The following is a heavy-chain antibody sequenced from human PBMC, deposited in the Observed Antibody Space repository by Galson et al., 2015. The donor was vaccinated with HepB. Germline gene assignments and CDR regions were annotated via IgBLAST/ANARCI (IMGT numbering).Heavy chain of an antibody. CDR2: MDPNSGDT. D-gene: IGHD6-19*01. CDR3: ARNPHSSGWFDY. Sequence: SVKVSCKASGYTFTSYGISWVRQAPGQGLEWVGWMDPNSGDTGYAQKFQGRVTMTRDTSISTAYLELSSLRSEDTAVYYCARNPHSSGWFDYWGQGTLVTVSP. CDR1: GYTFTSYG. V-gene: IGHV1-8*02. J-gene: IGHJ4*02.